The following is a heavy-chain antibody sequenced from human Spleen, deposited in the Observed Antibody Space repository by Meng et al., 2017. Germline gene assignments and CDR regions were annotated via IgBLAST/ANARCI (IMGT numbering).Heavy chain of an antibody. CDR1: GGSFSDYY. CDR3: ARGPTTMAHDFDY. D-gene: IGHD4-11*01. CDR2: INHSGST. Sequence: QVQLHEWGGGRLNPSETLSPTCVVSGGSFSDYYCSWTRQPPGKGLEWSGEINHSGSTNYNPSLESRATISVDTSQNNLSLKLSSVTAADSAVYYCARGPTTMAHDFDYWGQGTLVTVSS. V-gene: IGHV4-34*01. J-gene: IGHJ4*02.